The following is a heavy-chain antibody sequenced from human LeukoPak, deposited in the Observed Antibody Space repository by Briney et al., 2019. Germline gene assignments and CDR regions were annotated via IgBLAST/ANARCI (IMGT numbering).Heavy chain of an antibody. D-gene: IGHD4-23*01. J-gene: IGHJ4*02. V-gene: IGHV3-23*01. CDR1: GFTFSSYA. CDR2: ISGSGGST. Sequence: GSLRLSCAASGFTFSSYAMSWVRQAPGKGLEWVSAISGSGGSTYYADSVKGRFAISRDNADNSLFLQMNSLRAEDTAVYYCAISTTVVTPFDYWGRGTLVTVSS. CDR3: AISTTVVTPFDY.